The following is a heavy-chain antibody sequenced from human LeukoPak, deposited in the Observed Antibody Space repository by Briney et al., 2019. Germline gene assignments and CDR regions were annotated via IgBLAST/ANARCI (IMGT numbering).Heavy chain of an antibody. Sequence: PGGSLTLSCPASGFTFSSYWMSWLRQAPAKGLGWVANIKQDETEKNYVDSVKGRFTISRDNAKNSLYLQMNSLRAEDTAVYYCAREGVRAARDYWGQGTLVTVSS. CDR1: GFTFSSYW. D-gene: IGHD6-6*01. J-gene: IGHJ4*02. CDR2: IKQDETEK. V-gene: IGHV3-7*01. CDR3: AREGVRAARDY.